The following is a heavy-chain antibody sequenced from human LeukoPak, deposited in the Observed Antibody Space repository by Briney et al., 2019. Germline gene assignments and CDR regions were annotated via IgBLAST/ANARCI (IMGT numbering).Heavy chain of an antibody. J-gene: IGHJ4*02. V-gene: IGHV3-7*01. CDR2: INPDGSGK. D-gene: IGHD3-16*01. CDR3: ASWGAGGNS. Sequence: GGSLRLSCEASGFTLSAYWMNWVRQVPGKGLDWVANINPDGSGKRYVDSVKGRFTIARDNADNSLSLQMNSLRAEDTAVYYCASWGAGGNSWGQGTLVTVSS. CDR1: GFTLSAYW.